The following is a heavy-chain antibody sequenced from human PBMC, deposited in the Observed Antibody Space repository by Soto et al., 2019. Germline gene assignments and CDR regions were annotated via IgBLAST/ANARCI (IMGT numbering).Heavy chain of an antibody. CDR3: ARGYRDSSGYPFATCDY. CDR2: IIPIFGTA. D-gene: IGHD3-22*01. Sequence: SVTCCYASSGGTDPIYGISWVLQTPGQLLEWMGGIIPIFGTANYAQKFQGRVTITADESTSTAYMELSSLRSEDTAVYYCARGYRDSSGYPFATCDYWGQGNLVTGSA. CDR1: GGTDPIYG. J-gene: IGHJ4*02. V-gene: IGHV1-69*01.